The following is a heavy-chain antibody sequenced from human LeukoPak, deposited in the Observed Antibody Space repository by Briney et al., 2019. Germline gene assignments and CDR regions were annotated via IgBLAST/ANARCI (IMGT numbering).Heavy chain of an antibody. CDR3: ARGHYYDSSGYYGKYYYYYGMDV. Sequence: SEALALTCTVSGGSISNYYWSWIRQPAGKGLEWIGRIYTSGSTNYNPSLKSRVTISVDTSKNQFSLKLSSVTAADTAVYYCARGHYYDSSGYYGKYYYYYGMDVWGQGTTVTVSS. D-gene: IGHD3-22*01. CDR1: GGSISNYY. J-gene: IGHJ6*02. CDR2: IYTSGST. V-gene: IGHV4-4*07.